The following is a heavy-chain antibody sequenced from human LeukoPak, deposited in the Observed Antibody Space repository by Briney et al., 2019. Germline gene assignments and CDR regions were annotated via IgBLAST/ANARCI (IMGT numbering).Heavy chain of an antibody. D-gene: IGHD5-18*01. CDR1: GGSLNSFS. CDR2: VIPILGMA. V-gene: IGHV1-69*02. CDR3: ASEIENVDTGIEY. J-gene: IGHJ4*02. Sequence: SVKVSCKASGGSLNSFSINWVRQAPGQGLDWMGRVIPILGMANYAQKFQGRVKITADKSTTTAYMELSSLRSEDTAVYFCASEIENVDTGIEYWGQGTLVTVSS.